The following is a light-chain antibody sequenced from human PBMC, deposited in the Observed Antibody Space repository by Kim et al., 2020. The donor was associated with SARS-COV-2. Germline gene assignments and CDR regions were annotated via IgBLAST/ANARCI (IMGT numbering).Light chain of an antibody. J-gene: IGLJ3*02. Sequence: VSPGQTAMITCSGDALSKQYAYWYQQKPGQAPLLIIYRDTERPSGIPARFSGSTSGTTVTLTISGVQADVEADYYCQSADNTGAWVFGGGTKLTVL. V-gene: IGLV3-25*03. CDR2: RDT. CDR3: QSADNTGAWV. CDR1: ALSKQY.